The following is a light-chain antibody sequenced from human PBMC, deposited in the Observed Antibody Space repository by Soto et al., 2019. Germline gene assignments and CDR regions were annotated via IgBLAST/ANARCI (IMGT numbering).Light chain of an antibody. V-gene: IGKV3-20*01. CDR2: GAS. CDR1: QTVSSSY. Sequence: EIVLTQSPGTLSLSPGERATLSCRASQTVSSSYLAWYQQKPGQAPRLLIYGASTRATGIPGRFSGSASGTDFTLTISRLEPEDFAVYYCQQYNNWITFGQGTRLEIK. CDR3: QQYNNWIT. J-gene: IGKJ5*01.